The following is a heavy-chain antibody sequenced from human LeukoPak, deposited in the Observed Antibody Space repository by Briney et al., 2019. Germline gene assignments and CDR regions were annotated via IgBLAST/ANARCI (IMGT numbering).Heavy chain of an antibody. Sequence: SETLSLTCAVYGGSFSGYYWSWIRQPPGKGLEWIGEINHSGSTNYNPSLKSRVTISVDTPKNQFSLKLSSVTAADTAVYYCARGPRSGSYSYYYYYGMDVWGQGTTVTVSS. D-gene: IGHD1-26*01. CDR2: INHSGST. J-gene: IGHJ6*02. CDR3: ARGPRSGSYSYYYYYGMDV. V-gene: IGHV4-34*01. CDR1: GGSFSGYY.